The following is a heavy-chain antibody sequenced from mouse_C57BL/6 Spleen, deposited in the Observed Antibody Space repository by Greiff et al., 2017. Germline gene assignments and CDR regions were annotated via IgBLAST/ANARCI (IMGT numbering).Heavy chain of an antibody. J-gene: IGHJ3*01. V-gene: IGHV1-42*01. D-gene: IGHD2-4*01. CDR1: GYSFTGYY. CDR2: INPSTGGT. CDR3: AGGNYDYDGLALFAD. Sequence: EVQLQQSGPELVKPGASVKISCKASGYSFTGYYMNWVKQSPEKSLEWIGEINPSTGGTTYNQKFKDKATLTVDKSSSTAYMQLKSLTSEDSAVYYWAGGNYDYDGLALFADWGQGTLVTV.